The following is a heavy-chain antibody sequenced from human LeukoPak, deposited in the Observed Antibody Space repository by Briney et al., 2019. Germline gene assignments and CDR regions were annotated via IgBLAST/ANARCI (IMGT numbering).Heavy chain of an antibody. Sequence: PSETLSLTCTVSSGSITTGGYYWSWIRQHPGKGLEWIGNIYYSGSTNYNPSLKSRVTMSVDTSKNQFSLKLSSVTAADTAVYYCARDSDYYDSSGYDVWGQGTLVTVSS. D-gene: IGHD3-22*01. J-gene: IGHJ4*02. CDR1: SGSITTGGYY. V-gene: IGHV4-61*08. CDR3: ARDSDYYDSSGYDV. CDR2: IYYSGST.